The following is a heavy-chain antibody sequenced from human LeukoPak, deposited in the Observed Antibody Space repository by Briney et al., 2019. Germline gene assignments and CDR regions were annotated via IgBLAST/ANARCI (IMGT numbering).Heavy chain of an antibody. Sequence: SETLSLTCTVSGGSISSGSYYWSWIRQPAGKGLEWIGRIYTSGSTNYNPSLKSRVTISVDTSKNQFSLKLSSVTAADTAVYYCARSGGYWSGYLYFDLWGRGTLVTVSS. V-gene: IGHV4-61*02. J-gene: IGHJ2*01. CDR3: ARSGGYWSGYLYFDL. CDR1: GGSISSGSYY. D-gene: IGHD3-3*01. CDR2: IYTSGST.